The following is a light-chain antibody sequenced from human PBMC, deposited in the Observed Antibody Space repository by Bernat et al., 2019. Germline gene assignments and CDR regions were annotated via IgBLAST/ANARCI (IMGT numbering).Light chain of an antibody. Sequence: EIVLTQSPGTLSLSPGERATLSCRASQSVSSSYLAWYQQKPGQAPRLLIYGASSRSTGIPDRFSDSGSGTDFTLTISRLEPEDFAVYYCQQYGSSPRMYTFGQWTKLEIK. CDR3: QQYGSSPRMYT. CDR1: QSVSSSY. J-gene: IGKJ2*01. CDR2: GAS. V-gene: IGKV3-20*01.